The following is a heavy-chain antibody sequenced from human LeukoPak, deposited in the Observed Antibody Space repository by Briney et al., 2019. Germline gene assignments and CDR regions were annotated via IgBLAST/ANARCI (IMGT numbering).Heavy chain of an antibody. J-gene: IGHJ4*02. CDR1: VFTFSKYW. CDR2: INTDGTVT. D-gene: IGHD6-19*01. V-gene: IGHV3-74*01. Sequence: PGGSLRLSCAASVFTFSKYWMLWVRQAPGKGLESVSRINTDGTVTTYADSVKGRFTVSRDNADNTMFLQMNSVRDEATAVYYCATKQWLAPPPDSWGQGTPVTVSS. CDR3: ATKQWLAPPPDS.